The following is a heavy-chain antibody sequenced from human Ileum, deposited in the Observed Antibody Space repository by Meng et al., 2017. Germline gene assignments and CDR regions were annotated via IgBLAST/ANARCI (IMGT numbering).Heavy chain of an antibody. D-gene: IGHD1-26*01. Sequence: GGSLRLSCAASGFTFNTYAMSWVRQPPGKGLERVSGISGGGSGTYYADSVKGRFTISRDNSKNTLYLQMNSLRAEDTAVYYCARGDRNRGSCYIDYWGQGTLVTVSS. CDR1: GFTFNTYA. CDR2: ISGGGSGT. J-gene: IGHJ4*02. CDR3: ARGDRNRGSCYIDY. V-gene: IGHV3-23*01.